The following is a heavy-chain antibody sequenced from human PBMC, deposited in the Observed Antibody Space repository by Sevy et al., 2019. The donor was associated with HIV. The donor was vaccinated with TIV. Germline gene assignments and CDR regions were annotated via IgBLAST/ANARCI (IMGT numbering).Heavy chain of an antibody. CDR1: GFTFSNYW. V-gene: IGHV3-7*04. Sequence: GGSLRLSCVASGFTFSNYWMNWVRQAPGKGLEWVANIKQGGSEKYYVDSVRGRFTLSRDNAKNKLSLEMNSLRDEGTAVDYCAGGGPLVDRTLIPCGLDVWGQGTTVTVSS. CDR3: AGGGPLVDRTLIPCGLDV. D-gene: IGHD5-12*01. CDR2: IKQGGSEK. J-gene: IGHJ6*02.